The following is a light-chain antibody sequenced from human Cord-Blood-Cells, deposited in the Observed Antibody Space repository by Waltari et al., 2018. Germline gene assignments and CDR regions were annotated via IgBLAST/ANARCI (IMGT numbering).Light chain of an antibody. CDR1: SSDVGGYNY. J-gene: IGLJ2*01. V-gene: IGLV2-14*01. CDR2: EVS. CDR3: SSYTSSSRV. Sequence: QSALTQPASVSGSPGQSITISCTGTSSDVGGYNYVSWYPQHPGKAPKLKIYEVSNRPSGVSNRFSGSKSGNTASLTISGLQAEDEADYYCSSYTSSSRVFGGGTKLTVL.